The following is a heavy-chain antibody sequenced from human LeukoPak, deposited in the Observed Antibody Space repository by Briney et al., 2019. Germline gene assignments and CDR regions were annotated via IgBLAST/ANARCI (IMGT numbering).Heavy chain of an antibody. CDR1: GGSISDYY. D-gene: IGHD5-24*01. CDR2: ISYTGKV. Sequence: SETLSLTCTVSGGSISDYYWSWIRQSPLKGLEWIGYISYTGKVNYNPSLKSRLTISLDTSKNQFSLKLSSVTAADTAVYYCARGEMATSFDYWGQGTLVTVSS. CDR3: ARGEMATSFDY. V-gene: IGHV4-59*01. J-gene: IGHJ4*02.